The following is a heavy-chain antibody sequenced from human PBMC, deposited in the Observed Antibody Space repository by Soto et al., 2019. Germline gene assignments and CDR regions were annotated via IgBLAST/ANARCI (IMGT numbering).Heavy chain of an antibody. CDR3: ARDRDSSGRRPLGYYYYGMDV. V-gene: IGHV6-1*01. Sequence: PSLTLSLTCAISGDSVSSNSAAWNWIRQSPSRGLEWLGRTYYRSKWYNDYAVSVKSRITINPDTSKNQFSLQLNSVTPEDTAVYYCARDRDSSGRRPLGYYYYGMDVWGQGTTVTVSS. CDR2: TYYRSKWYN. D-gene: IGHD6-19*01. CDR1: GDSVSSNSAA. J-gene: IGHJ6*02.